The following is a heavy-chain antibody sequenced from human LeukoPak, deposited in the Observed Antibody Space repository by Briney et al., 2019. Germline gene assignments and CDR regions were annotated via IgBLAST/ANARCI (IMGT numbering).Heavy chain of an antibody. CDR1: GYTFTTTY. J-gene: IGHJ4*02. CDR3: ARGGTYYPCIDY. Sequence: GASVKVSCKASGYTFTTTYINWVRQAPGQGLEWMGWISAYNGKTSYAQKLQGRVTMTTDSSTNTAYMDLTSLRSDDTAVYYCARGGTYYPCIDYWGQGTLVTVSS. D-gene: IGHD1-26*01. V-gene: IGHV1-18*01. CDR2: ISAYNGKT.